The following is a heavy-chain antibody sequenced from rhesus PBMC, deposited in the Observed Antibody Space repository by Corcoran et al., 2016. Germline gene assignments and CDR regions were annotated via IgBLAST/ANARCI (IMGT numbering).Heavy chain of an antibody. CDR3: TRVQYQYYFDY. V-gene: IGHV3-100*02. D-gene: IGHD3-3*01. J-gene: IGHJ4*01. CDR2: ISESGGTI. CDR1: GFTFSSYE. Sequence: DVQLVESGGGLVKPGGSLRLSCVASGFTFSSYEMHWVRQAPGKGMEWVSVISESGGTIYYADSVKGRFTISRDNAKNSLFLQMNSLRAEDTAVYYCTRVQYQYYFDYWGQGVLVTVSS.